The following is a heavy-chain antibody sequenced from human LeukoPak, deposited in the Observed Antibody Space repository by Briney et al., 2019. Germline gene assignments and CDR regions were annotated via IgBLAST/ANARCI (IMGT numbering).Heavy chain of an antibody. CDR1: GFSFGSYG. CDR3: AKASRIVVVISNFDY. V-gene: IGHV3-30*02. Sequence: GGSLRLSCEASGFSFGSYGMHWVRQAPGKGLEWVAVIWYGGSDAYYGDSVKGRFTISRDNSKNTLFLEMNSLRADDTAVYYCAKASRIVVVISNFDYWGQGTLVTVSS. J-gene: IGHJ4*02. D-gene: IGHD3-22*01. CDR2: IWYGGSDA.